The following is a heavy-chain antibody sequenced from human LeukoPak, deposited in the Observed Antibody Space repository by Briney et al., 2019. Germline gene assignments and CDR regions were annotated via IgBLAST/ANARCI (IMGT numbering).Heavy chain of an antibody. J-gene: IGHJ4*02. CDR2: IRSKANSYAT. CDR1: GFTFSGSA. Sequence: GGSLKLSCAASGFTFSGSAMHWVRQASGKGLEWVGRIRSKANSYATAYAASVKGRFTISRDDSKNTAYLQMNSLKTEDTAVYYCTRPHTYYYDSSGYYYVDYWGQGTQVTVSS. V-gene: IGHV3-73*01. CDR3: TRPHTYYYDSSGYYYVDY. D-gene: IGHD3-22*01.